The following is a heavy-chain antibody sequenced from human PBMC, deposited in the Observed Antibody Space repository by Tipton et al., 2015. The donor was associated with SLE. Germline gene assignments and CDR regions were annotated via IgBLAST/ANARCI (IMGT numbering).Heavy chain of an antibody. CDR1: GGSISGYH. V-gene: IGHV4-59*08. D-gene: IGHD2-15*01. Sequence: TLSLTCTVSGGSISGYHWSWLRQPPGKGLEWIGYISYTETTKYNPSLESRVISSVDTSKNQFSLRRSSVTAADTTMYYCARHVGVAYFYAMDVWGQGTTVVISS. J-gene: IGHJ6*02. CDR2: ISYTETT. CDR3: ARHVGVAYFYAMDV.